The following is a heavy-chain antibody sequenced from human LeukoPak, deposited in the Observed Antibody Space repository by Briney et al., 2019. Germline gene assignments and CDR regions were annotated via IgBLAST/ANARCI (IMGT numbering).Heavy chain of an antibody. Sequence: ASVKVSCKASGYIFTDYYMHWVRQAPGQGLEWMGWINPNSGGTNYAQKFQGRVTMTRDTSISTAYMELSRLRSDDTAVYYCARDGSPLCSGGSCYRVDFFDYWGQGTLVTVSS. CDR3: ARDGSPLCSGGSCYRVDFFDY. CDR2: INPNSGGT. CDR1: GYIFTDYY. J-gene: IGHJ4*02. D-gene: IGHD2-15*01. V-gene: IGHV1-2*02.